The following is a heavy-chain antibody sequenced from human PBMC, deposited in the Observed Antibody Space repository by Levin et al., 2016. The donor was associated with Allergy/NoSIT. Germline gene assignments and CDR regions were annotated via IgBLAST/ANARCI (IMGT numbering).Heavy chain of an antibody. Sequence: GGSLRLSCAASGFTFSTNAMSWVRQAPGKGLEWVSAISGSGDSTYYADSVKGRFTISRDNSKNTLYLQMTSLRAEDTAVYYCAKETIAALGTADYWGQGTLVTVSS. CDR3: AKETIAALGTADY. J-gene: IGHJ4*02. CDR1: GFTFSTNA. V-gene: IGHV3-23*01. CDR2: ISGSGDST. D-gene: IGHD6-13*01.